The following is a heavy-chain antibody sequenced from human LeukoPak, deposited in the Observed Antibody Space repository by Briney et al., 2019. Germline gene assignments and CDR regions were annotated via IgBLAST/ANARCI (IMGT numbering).Heavy chain of an antibody. J-gene: IGHJ4*02. Sequence: GGSLRLSCAASGFTFNNYVMHWVRQAPGKGLEWVSSITWSSGNIGYADSVEGRFTISRDNAKNSLYLQMNSLRAEDTALYYCAKGLAVAQYYFDYWGQGTLVTVSS. CDR2: ITWSSGNI. D-gene: IGHD6-19*01. V-gene: IGHV3-9*01. CDR1: GFTFNNYV. CDR3: AKGLAVAQYYFDY.